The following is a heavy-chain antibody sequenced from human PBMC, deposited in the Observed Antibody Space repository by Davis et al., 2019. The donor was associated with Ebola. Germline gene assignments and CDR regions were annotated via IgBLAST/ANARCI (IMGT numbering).Heavy chain of an antibody. Sequence: PSETLSLTCTVSGGSISSSSYYWGWIRQPPGKGLEWIGSIYYSGSTYYNPSLKSRVTISVDTSKNQFSLKLSSVTAADTAVYYCARGNYYGSGSYYKTQYYFDYWGQGTLVTVSS. CDR1: GGSISSSSYY. CDR2: IYYSGST. J-gene: IGHJ4*02. D-gene: IGHD3-10*01. V-gene: IGHV4-39*01. CDR3: ARGNYYGSGSYYKTQYYFDY.